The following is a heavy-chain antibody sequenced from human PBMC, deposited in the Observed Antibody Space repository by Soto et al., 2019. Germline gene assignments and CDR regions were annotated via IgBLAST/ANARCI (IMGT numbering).Heavy chain of an antibody. CDR3: ARGRGDLKLRKFSSSPPDY. CDR2: IYYSGST. Sequence: SDTLSLTCTFSGVSVSSGSDYWSWIRQPPGKGLEWIGYIYYSGSTNYNPSLKSRVTISVDTSKNQFSLKLSSVTAADTAAYYCARGRGDLKLRKFSSSPPDYWGQGTLVPVSS. J-gene: IGHJ4*02. V-gene: IGHV4-61*01. CDR1: GVSVSSGSDY. D-gene: IGHD6-6*01.